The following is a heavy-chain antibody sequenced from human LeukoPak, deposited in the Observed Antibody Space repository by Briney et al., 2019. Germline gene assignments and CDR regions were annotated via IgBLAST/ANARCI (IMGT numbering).Heavy chain of an antibody. CDR1: GYTFTSYD. CDR3: ARVTGSIDY. D-gene: IGHD1-26*01. CDR2: MNPKSGNT. Sequence: ASVKVSCKASGYTFTSYDINWVRQAPGQGLEWMGWMNPKSGNTDYAQKFQGRVTMTRDTSISTAYMELGSLRSEDTAVYYCARVTGSIDYWGQGTLVTVSS. V-gene: IGHV1-8*01. J-gene: IGHJ4*02.